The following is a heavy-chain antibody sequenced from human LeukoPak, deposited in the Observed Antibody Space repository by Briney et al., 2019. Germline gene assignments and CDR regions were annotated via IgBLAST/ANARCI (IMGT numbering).Heavy chain of an antibody. V-gene: IGHV3-21*01. CDR1: GFTFSSYS. D-gene: IGHD6-19*01. CDR3: ARGSSGWSAGYYYGMDV. Sequence: GGSLRLSCAASGFTFSSYSMNWVRQVPGKGLEWVSSISSSSSYIYYADSVKGRFTISRDNAKNSLYLQMNSLRAEDTAVYYCARGSSGWSAGYYYGMDVWGQGTTVTVSS. J-gene: IGHJ6*02. CDR2: ISSSSSYI.